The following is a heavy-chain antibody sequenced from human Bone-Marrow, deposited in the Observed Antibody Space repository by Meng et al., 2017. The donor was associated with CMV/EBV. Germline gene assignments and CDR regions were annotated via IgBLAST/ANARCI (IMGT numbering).Heavy chain of an antibody. Sequence: ASVKVSCKASGYTFTSYYMHWVRQAPGQGLEWMGIVNPSGGSTSYAQKFQGRVTMTRDTSTSTVYMELSSLRSEDTAGYYCARGFKKYQLPRPSRFDPWGQGTLVTVSS. CDR2: VNPSGGST. CDR3: ARGFKKYQLPRPSRFDP. V-gene: IGHV1-46*01. J-gene: IGHJ5*02. D-gene: IGHD2-2*01. CDR1: GYTFTSYY.